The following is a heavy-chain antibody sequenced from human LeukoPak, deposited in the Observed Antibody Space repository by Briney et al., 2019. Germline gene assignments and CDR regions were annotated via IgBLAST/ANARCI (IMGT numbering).Heavy chain of an antibody. Sequence: PGGALRLSCAASGFTFSSYAMHWVRQAPGKGLEWVAVISYDGSNKYYADSVKGRFTISRDNSKNTLYLQMNSLRAEDTAVYYCARVTDYYDSSGRPDYWGQGTLVTVSS. V-gene: IGHV3-30*04. CDR2: ISYDGSNK. CDR1: GFTFSSYA. J-gene: IGHJ4*02. CDR3: ARVTDYYDSSGRPDY. D-gene: IGHD3-22*01.